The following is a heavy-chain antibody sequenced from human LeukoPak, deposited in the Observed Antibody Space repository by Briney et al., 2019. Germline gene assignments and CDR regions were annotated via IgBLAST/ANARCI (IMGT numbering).Heavy chain of an antibody. CDR3: ATSGGYPYYYYYMDV. CDR1: GGSISSSSYY. Sequence: PSETLSLTCTVSGGSISSSSYYWGWIRQPPGKGLEWIGSIYYSGSTNYNPSLKSRVTISVDTSKNQFSLKLSSVTAADTAVYYCATSGGYPYYYYYMDVWGKGTTVTVSS. D-gene: IGHD1-26*01. J-gene: IGHJ6*03. CDR2: IYYSGST. V-gene: IGHV4-39*07.